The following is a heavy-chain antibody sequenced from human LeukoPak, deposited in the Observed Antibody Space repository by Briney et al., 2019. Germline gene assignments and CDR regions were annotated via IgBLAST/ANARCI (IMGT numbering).Heavy chain of an antibody. Sequence: PSETLSLTCTVSGGSVSNYYWSWIRQPPGKELEWIGYIHSSGYTNYNPSLKSRVTMSIDTSKNQFSLKLSSVTAADTAVYYCARHLDYYGSGTYEYWGQGTLVTVSS. D-gene: IGHD3-10*01. J-gene: IGHJ4*02. CDR3: ARHLDYYGSGTYEY. V-gene: IGHV4-59*08. CDR2: IHSSGYT. CDR1: GGSVSNYY.